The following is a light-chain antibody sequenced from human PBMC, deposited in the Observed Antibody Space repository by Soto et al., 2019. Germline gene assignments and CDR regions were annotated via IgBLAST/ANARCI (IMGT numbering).Light chain of an antibody. CDR2: AAS. J-gene: IGKJ1*01. Sequence: EILMTQSPATLSVSPGERATLSCRASQSVSSNLAWYQQKPGQAPRLLIYAASTRATGIPARFSGSGSGTEFTLTISSLHSEDFAVYSCQQYNEWPWTFGQGTKVEI. V-gene: IGKV3-15*01. CDR1: QSVSSN. CDR3: QQYNEWPWT.